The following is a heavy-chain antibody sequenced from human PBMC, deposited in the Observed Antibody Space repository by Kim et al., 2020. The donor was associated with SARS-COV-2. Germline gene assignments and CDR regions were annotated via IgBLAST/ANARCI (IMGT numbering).Heavy chain of an antibody. J-gene: IGHJ5*01. Sequence: GGFLRLSCAASGFTFSSYAMSWVRQAPGEGLEWVSGISGSGDNTPYADSVKGRFTISRDSSKDTLYLQMNSLRAEDTALYYCAKDRYCSSSSCYNLDSWG. CDR2: ISGSGDNT. CDR3: AKDRYCSSSSCYNLDS. V-gene: IGHV3-23*01. CDR1: GFTFSSYA. D-gene: IGHD2-2*02.